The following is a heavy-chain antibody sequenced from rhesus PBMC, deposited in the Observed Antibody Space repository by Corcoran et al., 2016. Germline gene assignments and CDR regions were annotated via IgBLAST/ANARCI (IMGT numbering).Heavy chain of an antibody. J-gene: IGHJ4*01. CDR3: ARVPGYFDY. V-gene: IGHV4-106*01. Sequence: QVQLQESGPGLVKPSETLSLTCAVSGGSIRDDYYWSWFRQPPGKGLEWIGYIYGSGGGTNYNPSLKNRVTISIDKSKNQFSLKLSSVTAADTAVYYCARVPGYFDYWGQGVLVTVSS. CDR1: GGSIRDDYY. CDR2: IYGSGGGT.